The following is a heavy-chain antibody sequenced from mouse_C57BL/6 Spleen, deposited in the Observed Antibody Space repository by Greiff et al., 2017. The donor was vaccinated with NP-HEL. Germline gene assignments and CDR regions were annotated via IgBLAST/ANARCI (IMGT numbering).Heavy chain of an antibody. CDR1: GYTFTDYE. J-gene: IGHJ4*01. Sequence: VQLQQSGAELVRPGASVTLSCKASGYTFTDYEMHWVKQTPVPGLEWIGAIDPETGGTAYNQKFKGKAILTADKSSSTAYMELRSLTSEDSAVYYCTRDGLPRTDYWGQGTSVTVSS. V-gene: IGHV1-15*01. CDR2: IDPETGGT. CDR3: TRDGLPRTDY. D-gene: IGHD2-4*01.